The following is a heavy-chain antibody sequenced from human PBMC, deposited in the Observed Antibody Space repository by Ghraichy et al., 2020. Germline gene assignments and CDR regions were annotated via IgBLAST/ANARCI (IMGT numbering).Heavy chain of an antibody. J-gene: IGHJ5*02. V-gene: IGHV4-39*01. Sequence: SQTLSLTCTVSGGSISSSSYYWGWIRQPPGKGLEWIGSIYYSGSTYYNPSLKSRVTISVDTSKNQFSLKLSSVTAADTAVYYCARLDYDILTGYYSRGSRYNWFDPWGQGTLVTVSS. CDR1: GGSISSSSYY. D-gene: IGHD3-9*01. CDR3: ARLDYDILTGYYSRGSRYNWFDP. CDR2: IYYSGST.